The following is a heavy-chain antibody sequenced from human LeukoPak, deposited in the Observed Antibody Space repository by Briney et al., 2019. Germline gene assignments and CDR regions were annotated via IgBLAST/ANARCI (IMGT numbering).Heavy chain of an antibody. CDR2: IIPIFGTA. J-gene: IGHJ4*02. CDR1: GGTFSSYA. D-gene: IGHD5-18*01. V-gene: IGHV1-69*01. Sequence: SVKVSCKASGGTFSSYAISWVRQAPGQGLEWMGGIIPIFGTANYAQKFQGRVTITADGSTSTAYMELSSLRSEDTAVYYCARDLGYSYGRRFDYWGQGTLVTVSS. CDR3: ARDLGYSYGRRFDY.